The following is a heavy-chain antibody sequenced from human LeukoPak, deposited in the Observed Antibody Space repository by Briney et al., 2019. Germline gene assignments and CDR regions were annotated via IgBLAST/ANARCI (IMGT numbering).Heavy chain of an antibody. D-gene: IGHD2-8*02. Sequence: PGRSLRLSCAASGFTFSTYAMHWVRQAPGKGLEWVAIIWYDGNDKYYADSVKGRFTISRDNSRNTLYLQMNSLKAEDTAVYYCARDDIVLRIFGYWGQGTLVTVSS. J-gene: IGHJ4*02. CDR1: GFTFSTYA. V-gene: IGHV3-33*01. CDR3: ARDDIVLRIFGY. CDR2: IWYDGNDK.